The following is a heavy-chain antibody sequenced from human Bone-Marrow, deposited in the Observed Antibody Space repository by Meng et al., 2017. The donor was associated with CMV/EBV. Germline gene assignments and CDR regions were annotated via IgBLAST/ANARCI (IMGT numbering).Heavy chain of an antibody. J-gene: IGHJ4*02. D-gene: IGHD3-3*01. CDR2: INTDSSST. CDR1: VSIYTGCY. Sequence: SVSIYTGCYRHWVRQAPGQRLEGMGWINTDSSSTKDEPMFQGRATMTENTSISTAQMELSIMRSDATAVYYCAGGDVWSGYKSKIDYWGQGTLVTVSS. CDR3: AGGDVWSGYKSKIDY. V-gene: IGHV1-2*02.